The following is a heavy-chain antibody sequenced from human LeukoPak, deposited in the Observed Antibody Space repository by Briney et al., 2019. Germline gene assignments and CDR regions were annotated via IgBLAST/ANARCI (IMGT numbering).Heavy chain of an antibody. Sequence: PSETLSLTCTVSGGSISSYYWSWIRQPPGKGLEWIGYIYHSGSTYYNPSLKSRVTISVDRSKNQFSLKLSSVTAADTAVYYCARSITMVRGVKPRDAFDIWGQGTMVTVSS. J-gene: IGHJ3*02. CDR2: IYHSGST. CDR3: ARSITMVRGVKPRDAFDI. CDR1: GGSISSYY. D-gene: IGHD3-10*01. V-gene: IGHV4-59*12.